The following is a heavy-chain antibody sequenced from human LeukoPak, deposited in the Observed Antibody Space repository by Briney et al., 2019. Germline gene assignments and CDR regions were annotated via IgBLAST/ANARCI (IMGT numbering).Heavy chain of an antibody. Sequence: PGRSLRLSCAASGFTFSSYAMHWVRQAPGKGLEWVAVISYDGSNKYYADSVKGRFTISRDNSKNTLYLQMNSLRAEDTAVYYCAREGPWGQGTMVTVSS. CDR1: GFTFSSYA. J-gene: IGHJ3*01. CDR3: AREGP. V-gene: IGHV3-30-3*01. CDR2: ISYDGSNK.